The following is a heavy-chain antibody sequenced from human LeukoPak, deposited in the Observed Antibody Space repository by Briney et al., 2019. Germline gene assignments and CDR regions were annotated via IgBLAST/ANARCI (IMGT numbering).Heavy chain of an antibody. CDR2: ISGSGGST. CDR1: GFTFNNYA. CDR3: AKSSSGRHAFDI. Sequence: PGGSLRLSCAASGFTFNNYAMNWVRQAPGKGLEWVSAISGSGGSTYYADSVKGRFTISRDNSKNTLYLQMNSLRAEDTAVYYCAKSSSGRHAFDIWGQGTMVTVSS. V-gene: IGHV3-23*01. J-gene: IGHJ3*02. D-gene: IGHD2-15*01.